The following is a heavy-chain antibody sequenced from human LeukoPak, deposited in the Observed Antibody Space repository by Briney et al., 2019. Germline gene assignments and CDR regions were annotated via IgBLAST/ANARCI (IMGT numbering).Heavy chain of an antibody. CDR1: GGSISSYY. V-gene: IGHV4-59*01. J-gene: IGHJ4*02. CDR3: ARVLLNRVVDY. Sequence: KPSETPSLTCTVSGGSISSYYWSWIRQPPGKGLEWIGYIYYSGSTNYNPSLKSRVTISVDTSKNQFSLKLSSVTAADTAVYYCARVLLNRVVDYWGQGTLVTVSS. D-gene: IGHD2-15*01. CDR2: IYYSGST.